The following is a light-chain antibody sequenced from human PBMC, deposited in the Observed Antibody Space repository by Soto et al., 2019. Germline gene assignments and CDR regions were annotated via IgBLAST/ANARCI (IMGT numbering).Light chain of an antibody. CDR3: CSYADSSTYV. J-gene: IGLJ1*01. CDR2: EVS. CDR1: SSDVGSYNL. V-gene: IGLV2-23*02. Sequence: QSALTQPASVSGSPGQSITISCTGTSSDVGSYNLVSWYQQHPGKAPKLMIYEVSKRPSGVSNRFSGSKSGNTASLTISGIQAADETDYYCCSYADSSTYVFGTGTKLTVL.